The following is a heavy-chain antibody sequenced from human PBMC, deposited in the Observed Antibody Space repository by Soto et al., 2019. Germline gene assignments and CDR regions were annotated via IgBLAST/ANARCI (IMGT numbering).Heavy chain of an antibody. CDR2: IYYGGTS. V-gene: IGHV4-59*01. Sequence: QVQLHQSGPGLVKPSETLSLTCSVSGASITNYYWTWIRQSPGKGLEWIGYIYYGGTSNYNSSLKVPVTVSVDMSTNHFSLTLNSVTAADTAVYYCAMYYGHGQDYWGQGTLVTVSS. D-gene: IGHD3-10*01. CDR3: AMYYGHGQDY. CDR1: GASITNYY. J-gene: IGHJ4*02.